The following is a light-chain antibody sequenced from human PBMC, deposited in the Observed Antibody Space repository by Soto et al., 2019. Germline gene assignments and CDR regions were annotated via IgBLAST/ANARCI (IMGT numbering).Light chain of an antibody. CDR1: QSIRHY. CDR3: QQRSIWPLT. Sequence: EVVLTQSPATLSLSPGERVTLSCRARQSIRHYLAWYQQKPGQAPRLVIYDASNRANGIPARFSGSGSGAAFTLTISSLEPEVVAVICCQQRSIWPLTFGGGTKVEIK. CDR2: DAS. J-gene: IGKJ4*01. V-gene: IGKV3-11*01.